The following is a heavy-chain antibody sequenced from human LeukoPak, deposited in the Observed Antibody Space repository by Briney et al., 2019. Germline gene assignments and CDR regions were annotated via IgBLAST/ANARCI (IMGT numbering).Heavy chain of an antibody. CDR1: GFTFSSYA. J-gene: IGHJ1*01. D-gene: IGHD2-21*02. V-gene: IGHV3-23*01. CDR3: ARDPGQTCGGDCYDSEYFQH. CDR2: ITGSGDNT. Sequence: PGGSLRLSCAASGFTFSSYAMSWVRQAPGKGLEWVSAITGSGDNTYYADSVKGRFTISRDNSKNTLYLQMNSLRAEDTAVYYCARDPGQTCGGDCYDSEYFQHWGQGTLVTVSS.